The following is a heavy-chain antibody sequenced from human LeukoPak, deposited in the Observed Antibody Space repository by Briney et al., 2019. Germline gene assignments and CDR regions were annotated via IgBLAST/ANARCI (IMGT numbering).Heavy chain of an antibody. Sequence: PEGSLRLSCAASGFTFSSYWMSWVRQAPGKGLEWVANIKQDGSEKYYVDSVKGRFTISRDNAKNSLYLQMNSLRAEDTAVYYCARGQGAWGTGLNWFDPWGQGTLVTVSS. CDR3: ARGQGAWGTGLNWFDP. V-gene: IGHV3-7*01. CDR1: GFTFSSYW. D-gene: IGHD1-1*01. CDR2: IKQDGSEK. J-gene: IGHJ5*02.